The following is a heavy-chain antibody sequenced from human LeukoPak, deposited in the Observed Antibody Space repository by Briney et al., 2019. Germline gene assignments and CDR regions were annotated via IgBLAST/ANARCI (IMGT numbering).Heavy chain of an antibody. Sequence: GGSLRLSCAASGFTFSSYAMHWVRQAPGKGLEWVAVISYDGSNKYYADSVKGRFTISRDNSKNALYLQMNSLRAEDTAVYYCASYSSSWYAFDYWGQGTLVTVSS. D-gene: IGHD6-13*01. CDR2: ISYDGSNK. CDR3: ASYSSSWYAFDY. CDR1: GFTFSSYA. J-gene: IGHJ4*02. V-gene: IGHV3-30-3*01.